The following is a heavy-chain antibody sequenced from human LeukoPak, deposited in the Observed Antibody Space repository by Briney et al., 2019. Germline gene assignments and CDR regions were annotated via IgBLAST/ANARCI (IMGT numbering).Heavy chain of an antibody. V-gene: IGHV4-30-4*08. CDR1: GGSISSGGYY. D-gene: IGHD3-22*01. Sequence: PSQTLSLTCTVSGGSISSGGYYWSWIRQHPGKGLEWIGYIYYSGSTYYNPSLKSRVTISVDTSKNQFSLKLSSVTAADTAVYYCARNFHGRSYDSSGHVFDYWGQGTLVTVSS. CDR2: IYYSGST. J-gene: IGHJ4*02. CDR3: ARNFHGRSYDSSGHVFDY.